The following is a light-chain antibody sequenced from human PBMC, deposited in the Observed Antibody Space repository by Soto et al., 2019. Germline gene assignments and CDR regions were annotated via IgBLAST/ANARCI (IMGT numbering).Light chain of an antibody. CDR3: QTWGAGIVV. J-gene: IGLJ2*01. CDR2: LNSDGSH. Sequence: QPVLTQSPSASASLGASVNLTCTLSSGHSSYAIAWHQQQPEKGPRYLMKLNSDGSHSKGDGIPDRFSGSSSGAERHLTISSLQSEDEADYYCQTWGAGIVVFGGGTKVTVL. V-gene: IGLV4-69*01. CDR1: SGHSSYA.